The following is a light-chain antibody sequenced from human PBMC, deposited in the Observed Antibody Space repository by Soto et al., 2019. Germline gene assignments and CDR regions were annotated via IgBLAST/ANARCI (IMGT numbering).Light chain of an antibody. CDR2: GAS. J-gene: IGKJ5*01. V-gene: IGKV3-15*01. CDR1: QSVSSN. CDR3: QQRSNWPSIT. Sequence: EIVMTQSPATLSVSPGERATLSCRASQSVSSNLAWYQQKPGQAPRLLIYGASTRATGIPARLSGSGSGTDFTLTINSLEPEDFAVYYCQQRSNWPSITFGQGTRLE.